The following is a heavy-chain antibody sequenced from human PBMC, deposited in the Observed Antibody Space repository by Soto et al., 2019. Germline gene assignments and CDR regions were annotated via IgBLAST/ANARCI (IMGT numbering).Heavy chain of an antibody. CDR3: ARDRAVAAPGWFDP. CDR1: GGTFSSYA. V-gene: IGHV1-69*13. Sequence: SVKVSCKASGGTFSSYAISWVRQAPGQGLEWMGGIIPIFGTANYAQKFQGRVTITADESTSTAYMELSSLRSEDTAVYYCARDRAVAAPGWFDPWGQGTLVTVSS. J-gene: IGHJ5*02. CDR2: IIPIFGTA. D-gene: IGHD6-19*01.